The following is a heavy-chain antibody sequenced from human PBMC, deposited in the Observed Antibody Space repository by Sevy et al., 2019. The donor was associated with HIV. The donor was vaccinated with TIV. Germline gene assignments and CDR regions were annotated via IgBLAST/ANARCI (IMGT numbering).Heavy chain of an antibody. V-gene: IGHV4-61*01. CDR1: DGSVSSGSYY. Sequence: SETLSLTCTVSDGSVSSGSYYWSWIRQPPGKGLEWIGYIYYSGSTNYNPSLKSRVTISVDTSKNQFSLKLSSVTAADTAVYYCARVRKAARLIDYWGQGTLVTVSS. CDR3: ARVRKAARLIDY. CDR2: IYYSGST. J-gene: IGHJ4*02. D-gene: IGHD6-6*01.